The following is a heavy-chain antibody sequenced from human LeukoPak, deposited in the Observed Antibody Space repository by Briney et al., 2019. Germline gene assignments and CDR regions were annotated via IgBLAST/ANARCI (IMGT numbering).Heavy chain of an antibody. CDR2: IYTSGST. Sequence: PSETLSLTCTVSGGSISSYYWSWIRQPAGKGLEWIGRIYTSGSTNYNPSLKSRVTMSVDTSKNQFSLKLSSVTAADTAVYYCARGDYYGSGSYYIRFSGYYMDVWGKGTTVTVSS. D-gene: IGHD3-10*01. CDR3: ARGDYYGSGSYYIRFSGYYMDV. CDR1: GGSISSYY. V-gene: IGHV4-4*07. J-gene: IGHJ6*03.